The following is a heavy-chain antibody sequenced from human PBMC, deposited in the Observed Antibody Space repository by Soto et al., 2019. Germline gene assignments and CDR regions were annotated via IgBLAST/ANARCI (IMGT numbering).Heavy chain of an antibody. D-gene: IGHD2-15*01. CDR2: IDPSDSYT. CDR1: GYSFTSYW. CDR3: ARGGGSSYGMDV. V-gene: IGHV5-10-1*01. Sequence: HGESLKISCKGSGYSFTSYWISWVRQMPGKGLEWMGRIDPSDSYTNYSPSFQGHVTISADKSISTAYLQWSSLKASDTAMYYCARGGGSSYGMDVWGQGTTVTVSS. J-gene: IGHJ6*02.